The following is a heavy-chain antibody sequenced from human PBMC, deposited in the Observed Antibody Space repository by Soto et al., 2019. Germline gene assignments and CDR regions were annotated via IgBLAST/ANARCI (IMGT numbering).Heavy chain of an antibody. J-gene: IGHJ3*02. V-gene: IGHV1-69*02. CDR3: ARHSRDRYKGSDAFDI. CDR1: GGSYSRQT. D-gene: IGHD3-22*01. CDR2: IIPILGIE. Sequence: QVQLVQSGAEVKKPVYSVKVSCKASGGSYSRQTISWVRQAPGQGLEWMGRIIPILGIENYAQKFQGRVKITADKSTSTAYMELSSLRSEDTAVYFCARHSRDRYKGSDAFDIWGQGTMVTVSS.